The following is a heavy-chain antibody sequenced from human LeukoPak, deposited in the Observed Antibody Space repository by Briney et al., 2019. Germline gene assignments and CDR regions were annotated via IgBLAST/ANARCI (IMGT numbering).Heavy chain of an antibody. CDR3: APIVVVSSSLEDY. D-gene: IGHD3-22*01. J-gene: IGHJ4*02. V-gene: IGHV3-7*03. Sequence: GGSLRLSCAASGFTFTRYWMSWVRQAPGKGLEWVANIKQDGSEKYYVDSVKGRFTISRDNAKKSLYLQMNSLRAEDTAVYYCAPIVVVSSSLEDYWGQETLVTVSS. CDR1: GFTFTRYW. CDR2: IKQDGSEK.